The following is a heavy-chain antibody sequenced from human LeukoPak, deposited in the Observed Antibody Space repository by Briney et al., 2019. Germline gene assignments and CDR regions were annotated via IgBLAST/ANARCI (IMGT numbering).Heavy chain of an antibody. J-gene: IGHJ4*02. V-gene: IGHV3-48*01. CDR3: ARWEQLWLQGGSGDY. CDR1: GFTFSSDE. CDR2: ISSSSSTI. D-gene: IGHD5-18*01. Sequence: PGGSLRLSCTASGFTFSSDEMNWVRQAPGKGLEWVSYISSSSSTIYYADSVKGRFTISRDNAKNSLYLQMNSLRAEDTAVYYCARWEQLWLQGGSGDYWGQGTLVTVSS.